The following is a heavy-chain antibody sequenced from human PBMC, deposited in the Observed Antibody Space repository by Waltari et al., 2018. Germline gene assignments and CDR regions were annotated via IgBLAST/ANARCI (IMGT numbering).Heavy chain of an antibody. Sequence: QVQLVQSGAEVKKPGSSVKVSCTASGGTFSSYAISWVRPAPGQGLEWMGGIIPIFGTANYAQKFQGRVTITADESTSTAYMELSSLRSEDTAVYYCARSITMIVVVTSDDAFDIWGQGTMVTVSS. CDR2: IIPIFGTA. V-gene: IGHV1-69*01. D-gene: IGHD3-22*01. CDR3: ARSITMIVVVTSDDAFDI. J-gene: IGHJ3*02. CDR1: GGTFSSYA.